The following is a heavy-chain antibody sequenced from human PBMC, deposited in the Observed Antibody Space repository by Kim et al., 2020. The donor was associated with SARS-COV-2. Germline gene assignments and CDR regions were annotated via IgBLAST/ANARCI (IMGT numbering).Heavy chain of an antibody. D-gene: IGHD5-18*01. CDR1: GYTFTSYG. Sequence: ASVKVSCKASGYTFTSYGISWVRQAPGQGLEWMGWISAYNGNTNYAQKLQGRVTMTTDTSTSTAYMELRSLRSDDTAVYYCARDLLYVVQLWYNWFDPWGQGTLVTVSS. J-gene: IGHJ5*02. CDR3: ARDLLYVVQLWYNWFDP. CDR2: ISAYNGNT. V-gene: IGHV1-18*01.